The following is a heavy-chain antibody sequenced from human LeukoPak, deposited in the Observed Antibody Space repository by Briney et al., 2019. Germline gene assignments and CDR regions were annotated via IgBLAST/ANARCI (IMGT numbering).Heavy chain of an antibody. J-gene: IGHJ5*02. CDR3: AYYGDPPNNWFDP. V-gene: IGHV6-1*01. CDR1: GASVSSNSVT. D-gene: IGHD3-10*01. Sequence: SQTLSLTCAISGASVSSNSVTWNWIRQSPSRGLEWLGRTYYRSTWYNDYAVSVRGRITVNPDTSKNQFSLQLNSVTPEDTAVYYCAYYGDPPNNWFDPWGQGILVTVSA. CDR2: TYYRSTWYN.